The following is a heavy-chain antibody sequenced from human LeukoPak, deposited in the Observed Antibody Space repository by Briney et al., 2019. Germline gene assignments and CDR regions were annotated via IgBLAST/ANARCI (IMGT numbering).Heavy chain of an antibody. CDR1: GYSFTNYG. J-gene: IGHJ5*02. D-gene: IGHD3-10*01. CDR3: ARDGSGTWLDP. CDR2: INAFNGDT. V-gene: IGHV1-18*01. Sequence: GASVKVSCKGSGYSFTNYGISWVRQAPGRGLEWMGWINAFNGDTNHAQKFQGRVTMTTDTSTSTAYMELRSLRSDDTAVYYCARDGSGTWLDPWGQGTLVTVSS.